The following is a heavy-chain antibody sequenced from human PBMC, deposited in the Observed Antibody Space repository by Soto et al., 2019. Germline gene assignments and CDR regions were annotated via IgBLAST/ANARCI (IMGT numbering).Heavy chain of an antibody. V-gene: IGHV4-30-2*01. J-gene: IGHJ4*02. D-gene: IGHD4-17*01. CDR3: ARGMXTVTTFDY. CDR1: XXXXSSXXXX. Sequence: QLQLQESGSGLVKPSQTLSLTCAXSXXXXSSXXXXXXXIXXXXXXGLEWIGYIYHSGSTYYNPSLKSRXXISVXXXXNQXSXKXXXXXXXXXAVYYCARGMXTVTTFDYWGQGTLVTVSS. CDR2: IYHSGST.